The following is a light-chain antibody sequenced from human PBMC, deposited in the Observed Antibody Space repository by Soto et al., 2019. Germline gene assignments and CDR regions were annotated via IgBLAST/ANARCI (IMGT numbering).Light chain of an antibody. CDR1: QDITSS. J-gene: IGKJ4*01. CDR3: QQYGHFIPS. Sequence: IRVTQFPSSLPASGGDSVTITSQASQDITSSLSWYQQKPGKAPKVLIHDTSNLEKGVPSRFSGSGSGTDFTFTIRSLKPEDVATYDCQQYGHFIPSFGGGTKVDIK. V-gene: IGKV1-33*01. CDR2: DTS.